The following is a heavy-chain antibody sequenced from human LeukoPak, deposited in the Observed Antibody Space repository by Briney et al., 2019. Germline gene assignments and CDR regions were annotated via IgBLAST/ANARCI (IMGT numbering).Heavy chain of an antibody. CDR1: GFTFSSYA. D-gene: IGHD2-21*02. CDR2: ISGRGDNT. J-gene: IGHJ4*02. CDR3: AKDFVVVPGNVNYFDY. V-gene: IGHV3-23*01. Sequence: PGGSLRLSCAASGFTFSSYAMSWVRQAPGKGLEWVSAISGRGDNTYYADSVKGRFTVSRDNSKNTLYVQMKSLRAEDTAVYYCAKDFVVVPGNVNYFDYWGQGTLVTVSS.